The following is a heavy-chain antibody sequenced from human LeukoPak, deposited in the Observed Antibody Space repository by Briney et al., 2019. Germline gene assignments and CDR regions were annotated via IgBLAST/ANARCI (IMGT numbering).Heavy chain of an antibody. Sequence: GGSLRLSCAASGFTFSSYGMHWVRQAPGKGLVWVSRINSDGSSTSYADSVKGRFTISRDNAKNTLYLQMNRLRAEDTAGYYCAGDPGDGYNPDYWGQGTLVTVSS. J-gene: IGHJ4*02. CDR3: AGDPGDGYNPDY. D-gene: IGHD5-24*01. CDR1: GFTFSSYG. V-gene: IGHV3-74*01. CDR2: INSDGSST.